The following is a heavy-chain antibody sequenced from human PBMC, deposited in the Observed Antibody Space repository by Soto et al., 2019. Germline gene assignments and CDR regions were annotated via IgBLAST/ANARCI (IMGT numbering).Heavy chain of an antibody. D-gene: IGHD6-19*01. J-gene: IGHJ6*03. V-gene: IGHV5-51*01. CDR3: ARHGYSSGWPHGAGYYYYMDV. CDR2: IYPGDSDT. CDR1: GYSFTSYW. Sequence: LGESLKISCKGSGYSFTSYWIGWVRQMPGKGLEWMGIIYPGDSDTRYSPSFQGQVTISADKSISTAYLQWSSLKASDTAMYYCARHGYSSGWPHGAGYYYYMDVWGKGTTVTVSS.